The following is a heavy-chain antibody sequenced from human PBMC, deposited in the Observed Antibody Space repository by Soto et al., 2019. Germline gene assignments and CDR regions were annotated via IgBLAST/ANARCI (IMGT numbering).Heavy chain of an antibody. V-gene: IGHV3-48*01. J-gene: IGHJ4*02. CDR2: ISSSSFTI. CDR1: GFRFSDYS. Sequence: EVHLVESGGRLVQPGGSLRLSCAASGFRFSDYSMNWVRQAPGRGLEWVSYISSSSFTIHYADSVESRFAISRDNAKNSLYLQMNSLRVEDTAVYYCARDNIDFWSGHFDYWGQGALVTVSS. D-gene: IGHD3-3*01. CDR3: ARDNIDFWSGHFDY.